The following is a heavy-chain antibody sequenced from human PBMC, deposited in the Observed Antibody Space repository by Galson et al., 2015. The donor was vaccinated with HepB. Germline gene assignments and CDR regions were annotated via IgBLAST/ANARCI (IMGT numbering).Heavy chain of an antibody. CDR1: GYTFSRFS. D-gene: IGHD5-24*01. CDR3: ARGGLATIGGPTFDY. CDR2: ISGYDVNV. J-gene: IGHJ4*02. V-gene: IGHV1-18*01. Sequence: SVKVSCKASGYTFSRFSISWLRQAPGRGLEWMGWISGYDVNVRYAQKFQGRLTMTTDTSTSTAHLDLRSLRSDDSAVYYCARGGLATIGGPTFDYWGQGTLVTVSS.